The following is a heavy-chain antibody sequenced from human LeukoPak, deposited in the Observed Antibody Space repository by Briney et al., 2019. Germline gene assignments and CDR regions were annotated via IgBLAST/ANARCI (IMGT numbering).Heavy chain of an antibody. CDR3: AKDPQKWESYFDY. D-gene: IGHD1-26*01. Sequence: GGSLRLSCAASGFTFSSYGMHWVRQAPGKGLEWVAFTRYDGSNKYYADSVKGRFTISRDNSKNMLYLQMNSLRAEDTAVFYCAKDPQKWESYFDYWGQGTLVTVSS. CDR2: TRYDGSNK. CDR1: GFTFSSYG. V-gene: IGHV3-30*02. J-gene: IGHJ4*02.